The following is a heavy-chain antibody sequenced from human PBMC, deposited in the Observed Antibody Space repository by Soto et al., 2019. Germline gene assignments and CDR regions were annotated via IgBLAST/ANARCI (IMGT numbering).Heavy chain of an antibody. D-gene: IGHD3-10*01. CDR3: ARRRRFGELFGSWYYYYYMDV. CDR2: INHSGST. J-gene: IGHJ6*03. Sequence: PSETLSLTCAVYGGSFSGYYWSRIRQPPGKGLEWIGEINHSGSTNYNPSLKSRVTISVDTSKNQFSLKLSSVTAADTAVYYCARRRRFGELFGSWYYYYYMDVWGKGTTVTVSS. V-gene: IGHV4-34*01. CDR1: GGSFSGYY.